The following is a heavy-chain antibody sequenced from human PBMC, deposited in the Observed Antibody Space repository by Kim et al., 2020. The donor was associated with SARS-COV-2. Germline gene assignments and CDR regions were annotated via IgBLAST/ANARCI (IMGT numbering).Heavy chain of an antibody. Sequence: SETLSLTCTVSGGSISSGGYYWSWIRQHPGKGLEWIGYIYYSGSTYYNPSLKSRVTISVDTSKNQFSLNLSSVTAADTAVYYCARLERVAVTTWWFDPWGQGTLVTVSS. CDR2: IYYSGST. V-gene: IGHV4-31*03. D-gene: IGHD4-17*01. CDR1: GGSISSGGYY. J-gene: IGHJ5*02. CDR3: ARLERVAVTTWWFDP.